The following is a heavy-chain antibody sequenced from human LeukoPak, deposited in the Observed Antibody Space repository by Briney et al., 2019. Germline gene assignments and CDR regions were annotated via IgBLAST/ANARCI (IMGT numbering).Heavy chain of an antibody. D-gene: IGHD4-17*01. CDR1: GYSISSGYH. CDR3: ATTITVTTDY. J-gene: IGHJ4*02. CDR2: IYHSGST. Sequence: ASETLSLTCTVSGYSISSGYHWGWIRQPPGKGLEWIGSIYHSGSTYYNPSLKSRVTISVDTSKNHFSLKLSSVTAADTAMYYCATTITVTTDYWGQGALVTVSS. V-gene: IGHV4-38-2*02.